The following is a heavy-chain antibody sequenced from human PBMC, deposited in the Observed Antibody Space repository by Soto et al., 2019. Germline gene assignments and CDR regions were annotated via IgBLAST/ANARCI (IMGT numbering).Heavy chain of an antibody. CDR3: AKDGIAWH. V-gene: IGHV3-43D*03. D-gene: IGHD2-15*01. CDR2: ITWDGDNT. CDR1: GFTLSSYA. Sequence: PGGSLRLSCAASGFTLSSYAMSWVRQAPGKGLEWVSVITWDGDNTEYADSVRGRFTISRDNSKNSLYLQMNGLRHEDTAFHYCAKDGIAWHWGQGTLVTVSS. J-gene: IGHJ4*02.